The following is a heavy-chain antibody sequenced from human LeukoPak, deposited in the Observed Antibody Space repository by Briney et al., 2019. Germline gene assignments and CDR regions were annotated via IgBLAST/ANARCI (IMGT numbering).Heavy chain of an antibody. V-gene: IGHV3-49*04. J-gene: IGHJ4*02. CDR1: GFTFGVYA. CDR2: IRRKANGGTT. CDR3: TSGLYYDSWSDLFDY. Sequence: PGRSLRLSCTSSGFTFGVYAMSWVRQAPGKGPEWVGFIRRKANGGTTEYAASVKGRFTISRDDSKSIAYLQMNSLKTEDTAVYYCTSGLYYDSWSDLFDYWGQGTLVTVSS. D-gene: IGHD3-3*01.